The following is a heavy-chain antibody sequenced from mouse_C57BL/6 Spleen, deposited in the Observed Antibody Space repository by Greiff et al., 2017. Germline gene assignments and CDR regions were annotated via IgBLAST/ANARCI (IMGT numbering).Heavy chain of an antibody. CDR2: ISDGGSYT. CDR3: ARETRDYLDY. J-gene: IGHJ2*01. Sequence: EVKLMESGGGLVKPGGSLKLSCAASGFTFSSYAMSWVRQTPEKRLEWVATISDGGSYTYYPDNVKGRFTISRDNAKNNLYLQMSHLKSEDTAMYYCARETRDYLDYWGQGTTLTVSS. CDR1: GFTFSSYA. V-gene: IGHV5-4*01.